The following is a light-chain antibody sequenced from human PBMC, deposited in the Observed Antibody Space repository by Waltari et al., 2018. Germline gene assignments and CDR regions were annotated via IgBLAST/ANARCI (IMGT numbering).Light chain of an antibody. CDR2: DVH. Sequence: QSALTQPRSVSGSPGQSVTISCTGTSSDVGGYTFVSWYQHPPGRSPKLMIYDVHKRPSGVPDRFSGSKSGNTASLTISGLQAEDEADYFCCSYAGDYKVAFGGGTKVTVL. CDR3: CSYAGDYKVA. V-gene: IGLV2-11*01. J-gene: IGLJ2*01. CDR1: SSDVGGYTF.